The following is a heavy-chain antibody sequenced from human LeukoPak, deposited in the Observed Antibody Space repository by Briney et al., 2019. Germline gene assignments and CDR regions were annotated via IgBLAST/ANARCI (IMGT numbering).Heavy chain of an antibody. D-gene: IGHD3-16*01. CDR3: ARDRIMITFGGDRSGGLFDY. Sequence: PGGSLRLSCAASGFTFSSYGMHWVRQAPGKGLEWVAFIRYDGSNKYYADSVKGRFTISRDNSKNTLYLQMNSLRDEDTAVYYCARDRIMITFGGDRSGGLFDYWGQGTLVTVSS. CDR2: IRYDGSNK. V-gene: IGHV3-30*02. CDR1: GFTFSSYG. J-gene: IGHJ4*02.